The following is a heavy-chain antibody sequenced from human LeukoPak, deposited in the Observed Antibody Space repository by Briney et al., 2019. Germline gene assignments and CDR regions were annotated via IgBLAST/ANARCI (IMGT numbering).Heavy chain of an antibody. CDR1: GGSITNYY. Sequence: PSETLSLTCTVSGGSITNYYWSWIRQPAGKGLEWIGYIHNSGSTSYNSSLKSRVTISADMSKNQVSLKLTSVTAADTAVYYCASCIVGANWFDPWGQGILVTVSS. J-gene: IGHJ5*02. CDR3: ASCIVGANWFDP. CDR2: IHNSGST. V-gene: IGHV4-59*01. D-gene: IGHD1-26*01.